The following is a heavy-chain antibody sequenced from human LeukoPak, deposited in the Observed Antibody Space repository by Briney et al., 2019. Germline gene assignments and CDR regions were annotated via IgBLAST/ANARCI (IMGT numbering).Heavy chain of an antibody. J-gene: IGHJ4*02. CDR1: GFTFSSYA. CDR3: AKPANYDSSGYYGGLDY. Sequence: GGSLKLSCAASGFTFSSYAMSWVRQAPGKGLEWVSAISGSGGSTYYADSVKGRVTISRDNSKNTLYLQMNSLRAEDTAVYYCAKPANYDSSGYYGGLDYWGQGTLVTVSS. V-gene: IGHV3-23*01. CDR2: ISGSGGST. D-gene: IGHD3-22*01.